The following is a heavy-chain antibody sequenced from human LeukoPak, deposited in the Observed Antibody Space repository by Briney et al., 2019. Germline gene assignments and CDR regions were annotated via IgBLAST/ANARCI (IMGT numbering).Heavy chain of an antibody. CDR2: INPNSGGT. J-gene: IGHJ5*02. Sequence: ASVKVSCKASGYTFTDSYMHWVRQAPGQGLEWMGWINPNSGGTSYAQKFQGRVTMTRDTSITTAYMDLSRLRSDDTAVYYCANGYSNRSPLDPWGQGTLVTVSS. CDR3: ANGYSNRSPLDP. D-gene: IGHD5-12*01. CDR1: GYTFTDSY. V-gene: IGHV1-2*02.